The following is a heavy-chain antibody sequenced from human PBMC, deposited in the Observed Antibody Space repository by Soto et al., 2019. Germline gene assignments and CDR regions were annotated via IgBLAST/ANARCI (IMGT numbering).Heavy chain of an antibody. CDR2: THYRTKWHN. D-gene: IGHD2-15*01. CDR3: ARDLSRYCTGGNCYSEGLDP. J-gene: IGHJ5*02. Sequence: PSQTLSLTCAISGDGVSNNNAGWNWIRQSPSRGLEWLGRTHYRTKWHNDYAVSVKSRITITPDTSRNQFSLHLNSVTPEDTAVYYCARDLSRYCTGGNCYSEGLDPWGQRTLVTVSS. V-gene: IGHV6-1*01. CDR1: GDGVSNNNAG.